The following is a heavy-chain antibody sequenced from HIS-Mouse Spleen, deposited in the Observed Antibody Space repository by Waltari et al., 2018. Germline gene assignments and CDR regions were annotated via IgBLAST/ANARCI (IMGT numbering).Heavy chain of an antibody. CDR2: TSPNRRNT. CDR1: GYTFTSND. CDR3: ARGHDYSNYFDY. D-gene: IGHD4-4*01. V-gene: IGHV1-8*01. J-gene: IGHJ4*02. Sequence: QVQLVQSGAEVKKPGASVKVSCKASGYTFTSNDINWVRQATGQGLGWMGWTSPNRRNTGYAQKFQGRVTMTRNASISTASVELSSLRSEDTAVYCCARGHDYSNYFDYWGQGTLVTVSS.